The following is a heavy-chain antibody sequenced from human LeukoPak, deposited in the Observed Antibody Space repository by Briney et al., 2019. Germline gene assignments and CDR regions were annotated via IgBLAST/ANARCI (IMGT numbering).Heavy chain of an antibody. J-gene: IGHJ5*02. CDR2: ISSSGSTI. V-gene: IGHV3-48*03. CDR3: ARGQDIVATISYGDINWFDP. CDR1: GFTFSSYE. D-gene: IGHD5-12*01. Sequence: GGSLRLSCAASGFTFSSYEMNWVRQAPGKGLEWVSYISSSGSTIYYADSVKGRFTISRDNAKNSLYLQMNSLRAEDTAVYYCARGQDIVATISYGDINWFDPWGQGTLGTVSS.